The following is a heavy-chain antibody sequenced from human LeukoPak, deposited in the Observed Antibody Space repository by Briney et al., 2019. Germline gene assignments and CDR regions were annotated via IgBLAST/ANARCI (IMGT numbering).Heavy chain of an antibody. V-gene: IGHV1-8*01. CDR1: GYTFTSYD. CDR3: ARAYSYGYLGPYYYYYYGMDV. D-gene: IGHD5-18*01. J-gene: IGHJ6*02. Sequence: ASVKVSCKASGYTFTSYDINWVRQATGQGLEWMGWMNPNSGITGYAQKFQGRVTMTRNTSISTAYMELSSLRSEDTAVYYCARAYSYGYLGPYYYYYYGMDVWGQGTTVTVSS. CDR2: MNPNSGIT.